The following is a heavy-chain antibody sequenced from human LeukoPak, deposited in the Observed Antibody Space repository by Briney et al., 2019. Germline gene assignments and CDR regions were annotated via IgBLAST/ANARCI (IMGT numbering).Heavy chain of an antibody. Sequence: ASVKVSCKASGHTSTTYAIHWVRQAPGQGLEWMGWINAGNGNIKYSQKLQGRVTITGDTSASTAYMELSSLRSEDTAVYYCARGYCSSTSCYMDVWGQETTVT. V-gene: IGHV1-3*01. CDR3: ARGYCSSTSCYMDV. CDR1: GHTSTTYA. CDR2: INAGNGNI. D-gene: IGHD2-2*01. J-gene: IGHJ6*02.